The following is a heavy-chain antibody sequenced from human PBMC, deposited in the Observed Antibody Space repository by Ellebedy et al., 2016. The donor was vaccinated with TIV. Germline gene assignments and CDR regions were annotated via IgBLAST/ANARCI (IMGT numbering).Heavy chain of an antibody. J-gene: IGHJ4*02. Sequence: GESLKISCAASGFRFSDYPMNWVRQAPGKGLEWVSNIRPSSDSKTYVDFVKGRFTIFRDNAKNSLYLQMNSLRAEDTAVYYCSRGIAAVMYWGQGTLVTVSS. CDR2: IRPSSDSK. CDR3: SRGIAAVMY. V-gene: IGHV3-48*04. CDR1: GFRFSDYP. D-gene: IGHD6-13*01.